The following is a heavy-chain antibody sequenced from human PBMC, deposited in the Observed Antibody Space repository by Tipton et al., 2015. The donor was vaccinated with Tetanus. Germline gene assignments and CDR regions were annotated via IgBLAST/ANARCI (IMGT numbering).Heavy chain of an antibody. CDR2: IPYDGSSK. CDR1: GFTFSSFG. Sequence: SLRLSCEASGFTFSSFGMHWVRQAPGKGLEWVAVIPYDGSSKYYADSVKGRCAVSRDNSKNTVYLQMNSLSAEDTAVYYCARATGGYRGYDYVDFWGQGTLVAVSS. J-gene: IGHJ4*02. D-gene: IGHD5-12*01. V-gene: IGHV3-30*03. CDR3: ARATGGYRGYDYVDF.